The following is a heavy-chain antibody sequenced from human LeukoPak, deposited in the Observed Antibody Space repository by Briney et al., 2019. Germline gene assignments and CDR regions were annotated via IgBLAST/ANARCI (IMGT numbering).Heavy chain of an antibody. CDR1: GGSFSGYY. D-gene: IGHD3-16*02. J-gene: IGHJ4*02. CDR3: ARDYYDYVWGSYRFGY. V-gene: IGHV4-34*01. CDR2: INHSGST. Sequence: SETLSLTCAVYGGSFSGYYWSWIRQPPGKGLEWIGEINHSGSTNYNPSLKSRVTISVDTSKNQFSLKLSSVTAADTAVYYCARDYYDYVWGSYRFGYWGQGTLVTVSS.